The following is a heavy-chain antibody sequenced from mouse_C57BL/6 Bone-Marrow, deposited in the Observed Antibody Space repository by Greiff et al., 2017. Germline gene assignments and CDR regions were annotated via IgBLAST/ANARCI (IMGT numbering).Heavy chain of an antibody. CDR1: DYTFTNYD. V-gene: IGHV1S56*01. CDR3: GRSPAYGSRWYLDV. CDR2: IFPGDGRT. J-gene: IGHJ1*01. D-gene: IGHD1-1*01. Sequence: QVQLQQSGADLVKPGASLKLSCKASDYTFTNYDIHWVRQRPEQGLEWIGWIFPGDGRTEYNERFKGKATLTTDKSSSTAYMQLSRLTAVDAAVYFCGRSPAYGSRWYLDVWGAGTTGTVSS.